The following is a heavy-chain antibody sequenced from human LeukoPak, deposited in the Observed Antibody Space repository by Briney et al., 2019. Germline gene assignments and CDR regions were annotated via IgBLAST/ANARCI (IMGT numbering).Heavy chain of an antibody. CDR1: GGSIRSGNW. CDR3: ARGQTSNWFDP. V-gene: IGHV4-4*02. CDR2: IFHSGST. Sequence: SETLSLTCAVSGGSIRSGNWWSWVRQPPGKGLQWIGEIFHSGSTNYNPSLKSRVTISVDKSKNQFSLKLSSVTAADTAVYYCARGQTSNWFDPWGQGTLVTVSS. J-gene: IGHJ5*02.